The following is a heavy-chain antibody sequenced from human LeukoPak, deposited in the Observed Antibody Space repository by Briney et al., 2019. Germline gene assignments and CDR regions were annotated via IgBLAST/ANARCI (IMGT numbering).Heavy chain of an antibody. V-gene: IGHV3-30*02. CDR1: GFTSSSYG. D-gene: IGHD6-19*01. Sequence: GGPRRFSCAPPGFTSSSYGMHWVRKAPGKGLEWVAFIRYDGNNKYYADSVKGRFTISRDNSKNTLYLQMNSLRAEDTAVYYCAKLTHSSGWYGIDYWGQGTLVTVSS. J-gene: IGHJ4*02. CDR2: IRYDGNNK. CDR3: AKLTHSSGWYGIDY.